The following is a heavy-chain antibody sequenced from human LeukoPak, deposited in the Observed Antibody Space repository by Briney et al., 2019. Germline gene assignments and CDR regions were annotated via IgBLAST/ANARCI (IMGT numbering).Heavy chain of an antibody. CDR3: AKDSGGVLWFGDFDPGY. J-gene: IGHJ4*02. Sequence: GGSLRLSCAPSGFTFSSYAMSWVRQAPGKGREWVSAISGSGGSTYYAHSVKGRFTISRDNSKNTLYLQMNSLRAEDTAVYYCAKDSGGVLWFGDFDPGYWGQGTLVTVSS. CDR1: GFTFSSYA. D-gene: IGHD3-10*01. CDR2: ISGSGGST. V-gene: IGHV3-23*01.